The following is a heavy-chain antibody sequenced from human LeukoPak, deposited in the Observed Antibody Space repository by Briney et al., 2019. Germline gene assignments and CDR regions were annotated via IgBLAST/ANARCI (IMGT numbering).Heavy chain of an antibody. CDR3: ARFGYSGWNLEY. J-gene: IGHJ4*02. V-gene: IGHV3-7*01. Sequence: GGSPRLSCAASGFSFRDFWMTWVRQAPGKGLGWVANINQGGSVKYYVDSVKGRFTISRDDAKSSLYVQMNSLRDEDTAVYYCARFGYSGWNLEYWGQGTLVTVSS. CDR1: GFSFRDFW. CDR2: INQGGSVK. D-gene: IGHD5-12*01.